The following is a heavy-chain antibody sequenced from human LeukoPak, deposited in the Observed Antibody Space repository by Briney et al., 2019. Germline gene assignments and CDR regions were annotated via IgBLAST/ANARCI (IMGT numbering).Heavy chain of an antibody. CDR3: ASPDSSGWAKGDY. D-gene: IGHD6-19*01. J-gene: IGHJ4*02. CDR1: GGSISSSSYY. V-gene: IGHV4-39*01. CDR2: IYYSGST. Sequence: PSETLSLTCTVSGGSISSSSYYWGWIRQPPGKGLEWIGSIYYSGSTYYNPSLKSRVTISVDTSKNQFSLKLSSATAADTAVYYCASPDSSGWAKGDYWGQGTLVTVSS.